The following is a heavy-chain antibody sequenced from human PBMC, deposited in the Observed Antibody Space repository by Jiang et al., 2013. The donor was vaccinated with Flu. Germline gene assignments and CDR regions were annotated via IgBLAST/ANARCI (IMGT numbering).Heavy chain of an antibody. CDR3: ARGHSSSPSGY. CDR2: IYYSGST. V-gene: IGHV4-59*01. J-gene: IGHJ4*02. D-gene: IGHD6-13*01. CDR1: GGSISSYY. Sequence: LLKPSETLSLTCTVSGGSISSYYWSWIRQPPGKGLEWIGYIYYSGSTNYNPSLKSRVTISVDTSKNQFSLKLSSVTAADTAVYYCARGHSSSPSGYWGQGTLVTVSS.